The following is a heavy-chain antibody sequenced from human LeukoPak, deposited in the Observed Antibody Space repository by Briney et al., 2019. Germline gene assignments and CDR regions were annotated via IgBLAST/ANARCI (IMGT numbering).Heavy chain of an antibody. CDR2: IKEDGSQK. J-gene: IGHJ5*02. V-gene: IGHV3-7*03. CDR1: GFTFSSFW. CDR3: ARGGFGGVIANIGGFDP. D-gene: IGHD3-16*02. Sequence: VGSLRLSCAASGFTFSSFWMTWVRQAPGKGLEWVANIKEDGSQKYYVDSVKGRFTISRDNAKNSMFLQTNSRRADDTAVYYCARGGFGGVIANIGGFDPWGQGTLVTVSS.